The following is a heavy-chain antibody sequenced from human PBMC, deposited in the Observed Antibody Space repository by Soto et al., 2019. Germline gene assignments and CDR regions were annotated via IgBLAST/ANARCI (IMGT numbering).Heavy chain of an antibody. CDR3: ARGLTYYYDSSGYYFDY. V-gene: IGHV3-66*01. Sequence: GGSLRLSCAASGFTVSSNYMSWVRQAPGKGLEWVSVIYSGGSTYYADSVKGRFTISRDNSKNTLYLQMNSLRAEDTAVYYCARGLTYYYDSSGYYFDYWGQGTLVTVSS. D-gene: IGHD3-22*01. CDR2: IYSGGST. J-gene: IGHJ4*02. CDR1: GFTVSSNY.